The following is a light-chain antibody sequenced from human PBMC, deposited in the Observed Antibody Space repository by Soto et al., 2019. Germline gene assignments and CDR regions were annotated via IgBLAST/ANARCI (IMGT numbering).Light chain of an antibody. CDR3: STWGSSLRAVV. CDR1: SSNIPNNY. V-gene: IGLV1-51*01. CDR2: DND. J-gene: IGLJ2*01. Sequence: QPVLTQPPSVSAAPGQRVTISCSGSSSNIPNNYVSWYQQLPDTGPKLLIYDNDKRPSGIPHRFSGSKSGTASTLVVTGHADGDEADYYSSTWGSSLRAVVFGGGTKLTVL.